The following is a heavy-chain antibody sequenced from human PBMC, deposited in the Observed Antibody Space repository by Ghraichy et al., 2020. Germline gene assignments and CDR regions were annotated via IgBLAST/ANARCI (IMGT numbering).Heavy chain of an antibody. CDR2: SSSSTSTK. CDR1: GFIFGTYE. J-gene: IGHJ4*02. Sequence: GESLNISCAASGFIFGTYEMNWVRQAPGKGLEWVSFSSSSTSTKYYADSVKGRFTVSRDNAKNLLFLQMNSLRVEDTTLYYCARLRRDSRGTLYCLDYWGQGTLVTVSS. D-gene: IGHD2-8*02. V-gene: IGHV3-48*03. CDR3: ARLRRDSRGTLYCLDY.